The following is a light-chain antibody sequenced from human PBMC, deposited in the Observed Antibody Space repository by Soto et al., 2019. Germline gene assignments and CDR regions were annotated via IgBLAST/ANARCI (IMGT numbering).Light chain of an antibody. CDR1: QSISSY. V-gene: IGKV1-39*01. J-gene: IGKJ1*01. Sequence: DIQMTQSPSSLSASVGDRVTITCRASQSISSYLNWYQQKPGKAPKLLIYAASSLKSGVPSRFSGSGSGTYFPLTISSLQPEDFETYYCHQSYSTPRTFGQGNKVEIK. CDR2: AAS. CDR3: HQSYSTPRT.